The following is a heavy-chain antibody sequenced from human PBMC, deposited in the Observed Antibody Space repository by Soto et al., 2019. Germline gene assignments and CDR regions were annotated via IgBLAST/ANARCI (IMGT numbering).Heavy chain of an antibody. J-gene: IGHJ3*02. V-gene: IGHV1-2*02. D-gene: IGHD3-3*01. CDR2: INPATGAA. CDR3: ARGGGVGVAGSAAFDM. Sequence: QLHLVQSGAVVKKPGASVTVSCSASGYPVTAYYMHWVRQAPGRGLEWMGGINPATGAAKYTQTFKGRVTITRDTSTSTVVMELSGLTSEDTAVFYCARGGGVGVAGSAAFDMWGQGTLVTVSS. CDR1: GYPVTAYY.